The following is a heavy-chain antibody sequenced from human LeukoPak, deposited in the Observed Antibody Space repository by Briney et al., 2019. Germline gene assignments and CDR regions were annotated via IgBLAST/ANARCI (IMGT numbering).Heavy chain of an antibody. CDR3: VRSGHVIPFDY. CDR2: INHSGST. Sequence: SETLSLTCAVYGGSFSGYYWSWIRQPPGKGLEWIGEINHSGSTNYNPSLKSRVTISVDTSKNQFSLKLSSVTAADTAVYYCVRSGHVIPFDYWGQGTLVTVSS. J-gene: IGHJ4*02. CDR1: GGSFSGYY. V-gene: IGHV4-34*01. D-gene: IGHD2-21*01.